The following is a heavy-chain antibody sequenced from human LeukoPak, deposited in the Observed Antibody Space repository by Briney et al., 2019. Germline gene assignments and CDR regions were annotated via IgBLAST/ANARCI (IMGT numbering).Heavy chain of an antibody. J-gene: IGHJ3*02. D-gene: IGHD6-13*01. CDR3: ARPNSRGSSWYDAFDI. V-gene: IGHV4-59*08. Sequence: SETLSLTCTVSGGSISSYYWSWIRQPPGKGLEWIGYIYYSGSTKYNPSLKGRVTISVDTSKNQFSLKVSSVTAADTAVYYCARPNSRGSSWYDAFDIWGQGTMVTVSS. CDR2: IYYSGST. CDR1: GGSISSYY.